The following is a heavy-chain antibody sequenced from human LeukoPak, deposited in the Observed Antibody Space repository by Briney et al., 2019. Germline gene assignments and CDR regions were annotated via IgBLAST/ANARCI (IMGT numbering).Heavy chain of an antibody. D-gene: IGHD1-26*01. CDR1: RFTFSSYG. Sequence: PGGSLRLSCAASRFTFSSYGMYWVRQAPGKGLEWVAFIWYDGSNKYYADSVKGRFTISRDNSKSTLYLQMNSLRAEDTAVYYCAKDGVSSGSFPKPYFFDYWGQGTLVTVSS. CDR2: IWYDGSNK. V-gene: IGHV3-30*02. CDR3: AKDGVSSGSFPKPYFFDY. J-gene: IGHJ4*02.